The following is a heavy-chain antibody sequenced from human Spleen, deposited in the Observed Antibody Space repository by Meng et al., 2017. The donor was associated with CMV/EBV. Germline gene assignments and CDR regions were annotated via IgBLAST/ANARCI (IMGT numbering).Heavy chain of an antibody. D-gene: IGHD4-17*01. CDR3: ARDRKHYGERGWFDP. V-gene: IGHV4-30-4*01. Sequence: QVPLEESGPGLQQPSQTLSLTCTVSGGSISSGDYYWSWIRQPPGQGLEWIGYIYYSGSTYSNASLKSRVTISIDRSKNQFSLKLSSVTAADTAVYYCARDRKHYGERGWFDPWGQGTLVTVSS. CDR2: IYYSGST. J-gene: IGHJ5*02. CDR1: GGSISSGDYY.